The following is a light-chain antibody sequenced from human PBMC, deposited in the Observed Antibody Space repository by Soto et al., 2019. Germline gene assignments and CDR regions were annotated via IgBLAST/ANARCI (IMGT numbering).Light chain of an antibody. CDR1: HSDSSN. J-gene: IGKJ3*01. V-gene: IGKV3-15*01. CDR3: QQYNNRPFT. CDR2: GAS. Sequence: EIVMTQSPATLSVSPGERATLSCRASHSDSSNLAWYQQKPGQAPRLLIYGASTRATGIPARISGSGSGTEFTLTISSLQSEDFAVYYCQQYNNRPFTFGPGTKVDIK.